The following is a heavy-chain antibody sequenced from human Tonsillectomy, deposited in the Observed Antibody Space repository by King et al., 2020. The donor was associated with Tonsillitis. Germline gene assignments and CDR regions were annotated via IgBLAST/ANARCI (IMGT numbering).Heavy chain of an antibody. V-gene: IGHV4-30-4*08. CDR2: IHYSGRT. CDR1: GGSISNDDHY. J-gene: IGHJ5*02. Sequence: QLQESGPGLVKPSQTLSLTCTVSGGSISNDDHYWSLIRQPPGKGLEWIGYIHYSGRTYYNPSLKSRVTISLDTSKNQFSLKLTSVTAAATAVYYCARNSMKDYGSWRYTPNWFDPWGQGILVTVSS. D-gene: IGHD3-10*01. CDR3: ARNSMKDYGSWRYTPNWFDP.